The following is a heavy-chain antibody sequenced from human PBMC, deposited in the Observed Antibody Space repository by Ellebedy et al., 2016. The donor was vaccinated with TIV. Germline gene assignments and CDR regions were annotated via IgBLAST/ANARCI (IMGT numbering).Heavy chain of an antibody. D-gene: IGHD3-10*01. J-gene: IGHJ4*02. Sequence: GGSLRLXXAASGFTFSSYGMHWVRQAPGKGLEWVAVIWYDGSNKYYADSVKGRFTISRDNSKNTLYLQMNSLRAEDTAVYYCARDVGGQAYGSGSYYTLDYWGQGTLVTVSS. CDR2: IWYDGSNK. V-gene: IGHV3-33*01. CDR1: GFTFSSYG. CDR3: ARDVGGQAYGSGSYYTLDY.